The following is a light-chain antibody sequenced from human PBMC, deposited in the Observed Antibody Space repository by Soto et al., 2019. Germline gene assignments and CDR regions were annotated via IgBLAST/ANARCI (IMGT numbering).Light chain of an antibody. CDR1: RSNIGAGYD. J-gene: IGLJ2*01. CDR3: QSYDSSLSVV. V-gene: IGLV1-40*01. CDR2: VNS. Sequence: QSVLTQPPSVSGAPGQRVTISCTGSRSNIGAGYDVHWYQLLPGTAPKLLIYVNSNRPSGVPDRFSGSKSGTSASLAITGLQAEDEADYYCQSYDSSLSVVFGGGTKLTVL.